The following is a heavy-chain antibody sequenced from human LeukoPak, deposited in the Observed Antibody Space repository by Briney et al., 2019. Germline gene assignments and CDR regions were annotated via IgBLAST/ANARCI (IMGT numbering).Heavy chain of an antibody. Sequence: SETLSLTCTVSGVSISGYYWSWIRQPPGKGLEYIGYIYNSGTTNYNPSLKSRVSISLDTSKRQFSLKLSSVTAADTAVYYCARIPIVTTLYERFFDYWGQGTLVTVSS. V-gene: IGHV4-59*01. CDR1: GVSISGYY. D-gene: IGHD1-1*01. J-gene: IGHJ4*02. CDR3: ARIPIVTTLYERFFDY. CDR2: IYNSGTT.